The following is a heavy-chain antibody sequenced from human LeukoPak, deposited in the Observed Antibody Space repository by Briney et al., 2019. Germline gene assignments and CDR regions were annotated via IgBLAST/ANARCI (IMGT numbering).Heavy chain of an antibody. V-gene: IGHV3-9*03. CDR2: ISWNSGSI. CDR1: GFTFNDYA. J-gene: IGHJ4*02. Sequence: GGSLRLSCAASGFTFNDYAMHWVRQAPGKGLEWVSVISWNSGSIAYADSVKGRFTISRDNAKNSLYLQMHSLRAEDMALYYCVKDLDSYGTYYFDYRGQGTLVTVSS. D-gene: IGHD5-18*01. CDR3: VKDLDSYGTYYFDY.